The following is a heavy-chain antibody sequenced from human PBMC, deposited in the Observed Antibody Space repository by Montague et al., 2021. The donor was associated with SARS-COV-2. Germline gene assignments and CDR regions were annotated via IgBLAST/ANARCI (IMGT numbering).Heavy chain of an antibody. CDR2: IYYSGST. CDR1: GGSISSSSYY. CDR3: ARLDITLFGFGYYYCGMDV. Sequence: SETLSLTCTVSGGSISSSSYYWGRIRQPPAKGLVWIGSIYYSGSTYYNPSLQSRVTISIDTSQNHFSLKLSSATAADPAVYYCARLDITLFGFGYYYCGMDVWGHGTTVTVSS. D-gene: IGHD3-3*01. V-gene: IGHV4-39*02. J-gene: IGHJ6*02.